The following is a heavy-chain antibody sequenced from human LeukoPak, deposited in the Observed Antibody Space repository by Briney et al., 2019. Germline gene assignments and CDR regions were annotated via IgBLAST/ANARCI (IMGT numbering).Heavy chain of an antibody. CDR2: IIPSFGTA. CDR3: ARSKDIVVVPYYYYYMDV. V-gene: IGHV1-69*05. Sequence: ASVKVSCKASGGTFSSYAISWVRQAPGQGLEWMGGIIPSFGTANYVQKFQGRVTITTDESTSTAYMELSSLRSEDTAVYYCARSKDIVVVPYYYYYMDVWAKGPRSPSP. J-gene: IGHJ6*03. CDR1: GGTFSSYA. D-gene: IGHD2-2*01.